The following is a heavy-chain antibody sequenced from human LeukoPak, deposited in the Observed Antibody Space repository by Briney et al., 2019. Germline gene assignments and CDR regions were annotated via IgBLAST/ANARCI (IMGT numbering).Heavy chain of an antibody. CDR2: LSSSGGST. D-gene: IGHD4-23*01. Sequence: PGGSLRLSCSASGFSFSSYTMTWVRQAPGKGLEWVSALSSSGGSTYYADSVKGRFTISRDNSKNTLYLQMNSLRAEDTAVYYCAKDRPTVVTRXXXFDXXXXGXLVTV. J-gene: IGHJ4*02. CDR3: AKDRPTVVTRXXXFDX. V-gene: IGHV3-23*01. CDR1: GFSFSSYT.